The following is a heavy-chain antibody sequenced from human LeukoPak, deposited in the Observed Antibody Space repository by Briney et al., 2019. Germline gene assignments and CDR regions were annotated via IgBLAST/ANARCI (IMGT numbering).Heavy chain of an antibody. CDR1: GFTFSSYA. J-gene: IGHJ4*02. CDR3: ARWTNSDSDY. CDR2: IKQDGSDK. D-gene: IGHD7-27*01. Sequence: QAGGSLRLSCAASGFTFSSYAMSWVRQAPGKGLEWVANIKQDGSDKYYVDSVKGRFTISRDNAKNSLYLQMNSLRAEDTAVYYCARWTNSDSDYWGQGTLVTVSS. V-gene: IGHV3-7*01.